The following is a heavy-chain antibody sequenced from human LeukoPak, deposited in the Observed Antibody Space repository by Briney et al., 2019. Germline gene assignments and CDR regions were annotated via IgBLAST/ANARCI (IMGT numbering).Heavy chain of an antibody. D-gene: IGHD2-15*01. J-gene: IGHJ4*02. Sequence: GVSVTVSCKASGYTFTSYDIHWVRQATGQGLEWMGWMNPNSGNTGYAQKFQGRVTMTRNSSITTAYMELSRLRSEDTAVYYCARRHGRCSDGSCYYPDYWGQGTLVTVSS. CDR1: GYTFTSYD. CDR2: MNPNSGNT. CDR3: ARRHGRCSDGSCYYPDY. V-gene: IGHV1-8*01.